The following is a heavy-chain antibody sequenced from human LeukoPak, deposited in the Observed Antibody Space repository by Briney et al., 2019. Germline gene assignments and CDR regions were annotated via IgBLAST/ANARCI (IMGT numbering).Heavy chain of an antibody. D-gene: IGHD3-10*01. J-gene: IGHJ4*02. CDR2: IYYRGST. CDR3: ARGYARFGNYYFDY. Sequence: SETLSLTCTVSGGSISSYYWSWIRQPPGKGLEWIGYIYYRGSTNYNPSLKSRVTISVDTSKNQFSLKLSSVTAADTAVYYCARGYARFGNYYFDYWGQGTLVTVSS. V-gene: IGHV4-59*01. CDR1: GGSISSYY.